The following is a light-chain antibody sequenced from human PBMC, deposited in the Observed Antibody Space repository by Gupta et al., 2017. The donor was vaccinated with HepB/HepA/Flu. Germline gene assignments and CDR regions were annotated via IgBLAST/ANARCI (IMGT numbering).Light chain of an antibody. CDR2: GAS. J-gene: IGKJ4*01. Sequence: DIQMTQSPSSLSASVGDRVTITCRASQNIRNYLIWYQQKPGKAPKVLIYGASSLQSGVSSGFSGSGSRTDFTLTIGSLQPEDVGTYYCLQTYSSPLTFGGGTKVEMK. V-gene: IGKV1-39*01. CDR1: QNIRNY. CDR3: LQTYSSPLT.